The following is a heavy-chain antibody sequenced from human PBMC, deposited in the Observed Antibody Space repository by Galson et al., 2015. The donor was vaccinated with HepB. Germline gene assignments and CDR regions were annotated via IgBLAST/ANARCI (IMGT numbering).Heavy chain of an antibody. CDR1: GYTFTGYY. Sequence: SVKVSCKASGYTFTGYYMHWVRQAPGQGLEWMGWINPNSGGTNYAQKFQGRVTMTRDTSISTAYMELSRLRSDDTAVYYCARDYSREWDLWFGELPFDYWGQGTLVTVSS. CDR3: ARDYSREWDLWFGELPFDY. J-gene: IGHJ4*02. D-gene: IGHD3-10*01. CDR2: INPNSGGT. V-gene: IGHV1-2*02.